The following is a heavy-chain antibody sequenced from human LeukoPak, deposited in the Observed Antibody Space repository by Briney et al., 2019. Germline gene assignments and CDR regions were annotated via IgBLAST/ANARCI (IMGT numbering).Heavy chain of an antibody. CDR2: ISHDGRSK. V-gene: IGHV3-30*18. D-gene: IGHD4-17*01. Sequence: GGSLRLSCAASGFTFSSFGMHWVRQAPGRGLEWVAIISHDGRSKYYADSVKGRFTISRDNSRYTLYLQMNSLRVEDTAVYYCAQARYGGSSTTTYGEAWGQGTLVTVST. CDR3: AQARYGGSSTTTYGEA. J-gene: IGHJ5*02. CDR1: GFTFSSFG.